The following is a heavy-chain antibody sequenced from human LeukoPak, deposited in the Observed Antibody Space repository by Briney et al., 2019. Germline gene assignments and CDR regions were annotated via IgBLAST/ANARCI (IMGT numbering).Heavy chain of an antibody. CDR3: ARGSYDFWSGWTDWFDP. D-gene: IGHD3-3*01. V-gene: IGHV4-39*01. CDR1: GGSISSSSYY. CDR2: IYYSGST. J-gene: IGHJ5*02. Sequence: SETQSLTCTVSGGSISSSSYYWGWIRQPPGKGLEWIGSIYYSGSTYYNPSLKSRVTISIDTSKNQFSLKLSSVTAADTAVYYCARGSYDFWSGWTDWFDPWGQGTLVTVSS.